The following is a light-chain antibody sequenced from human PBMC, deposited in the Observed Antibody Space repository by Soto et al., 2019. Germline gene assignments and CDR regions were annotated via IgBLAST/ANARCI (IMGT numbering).Light chain of an antibody. J-gene: IGKJ1*01. V-gene: IGKV3-20*01. Sequence: IMLTQALATLSVSSGERATLSCRASQSVSSSYLAWYQQKPGQAPRLIIHGASSRATGVPDRITGSGSGIDFTLSISRLVREDFVVYYSQQYCGSTPTFGQGTKVDIK. CDR2: GAS. CDR3: QQYCGSTPT. CDR1: QSVSSSY.